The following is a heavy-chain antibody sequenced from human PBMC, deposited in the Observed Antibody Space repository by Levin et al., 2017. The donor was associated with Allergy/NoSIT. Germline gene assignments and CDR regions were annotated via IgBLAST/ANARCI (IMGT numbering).Heavy chain of an antibody. CDR2: ISSSGSTI. J-gene: IGHJ3*02. V-gene: IGHV3-48*03. D-gene: IGHD2-15*01. CDR3: ARVEGYCSGGSCYEVDAFDI. Sequence: GESLKISCAASGFTFSSYEMNWVRQAPGKGLEWVSYISSSGSTIYYADSVKGRFTISRDNAKNSLYLQMNSLRAEDTAVYYCARVEGYCSGGSCYEVDAFDIWGQGTMVTVSS. CDR1: GFTFSSYE.